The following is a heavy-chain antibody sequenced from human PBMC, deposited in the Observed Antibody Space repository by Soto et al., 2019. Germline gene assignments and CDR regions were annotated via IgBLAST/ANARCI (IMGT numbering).Heavy chain of an antibody. V-gene: IGHV3-33*01. CDR1: GSIFSGYG. Sequence: QVQLVESGGGVVQPGRSLRLSCAASGSIFSGYGMHWVRQAPGKGLEWVAVIWYDGSNENYADSVKGRFTISRDNSKNTLYLQMNSLRAEDTAVYYCTRRFSDGWYSDYWGQGTLVTVSS. J-gene: IGHJ4*02. CDR3: TRRFSDGWYSDY. D-gene: IGHD6-19*01. CDR2: IWYDGSNE.